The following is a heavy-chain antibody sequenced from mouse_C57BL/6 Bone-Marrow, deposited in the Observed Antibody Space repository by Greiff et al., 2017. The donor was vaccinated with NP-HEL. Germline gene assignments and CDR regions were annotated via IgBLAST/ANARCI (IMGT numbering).Heavy chain of an antibody. Sequence: QVQLQQPGAELVKPGASVKVSCKASGYTFTSYWMHWVKQRPGQGLEWIGRIHPSDSDTNYNQKFKGKATLTVDKSSSTAYMQLSSLTSEDSAVYYGAIVFTAVEGGNYYAIDYWGQGTAATVTA. CDR3: AIVFTAVEGGNYYAIDY. CDR2: IHPSDSDT. CDR1: GYTFTSYW. V-gene: IGHV1-74*01. J-gene: IGHJ4*01. D-gene: IGHD1-1*01.